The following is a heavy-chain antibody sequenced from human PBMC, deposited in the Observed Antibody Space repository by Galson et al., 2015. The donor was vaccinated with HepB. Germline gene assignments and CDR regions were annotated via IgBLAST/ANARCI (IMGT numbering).Heavy chain of an antibody. J-gene: IGHJ4*02. V-gene: IGHV1-46*01. Sequence: SGYTFTSYYMHWVRQAPGQGLEWMGIINPSGGSTSYAQKFQGRVTMTRDTSTSTVYMELSSLRSEDTAVYYCARDRGYYDSSGYYYDYWGQGTLVTVSS. CDR2: INPSGGST. CDR1: GYTFTSYY. D-gene: IGHD3-22*01. CDR3: ARDRGYYDSSGYYYDY.